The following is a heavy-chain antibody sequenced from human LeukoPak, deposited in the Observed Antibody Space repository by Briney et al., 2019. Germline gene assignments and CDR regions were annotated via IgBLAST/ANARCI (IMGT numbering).Heavy chain of an antibody. Sequence: ASVKVSCKASGYTFTGYYMHWVRQAPGQGLEWMGWINPNSGGTNYAQKFQGRVTMTRDTSISTAYMELSRLRSDDTAVYYCARPSRSWPVPDAFDISGPGTMVTVSS. J-gene: IGHJ3*02. CDR2: INPNSGGT. V-gene: IGHV1-2*02. CDR1: GYTFTGYY. CDR3: ARPSRSWPVPDAFDI. D-gene: IGHD6-13*01.